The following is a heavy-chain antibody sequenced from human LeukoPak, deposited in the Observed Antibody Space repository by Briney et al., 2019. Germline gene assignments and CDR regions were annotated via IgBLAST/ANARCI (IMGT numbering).Heavy chain of an antibody. CDR1: GFSFSSYG. D-gene: IGHD3-3*01. CDR3: TTGRRFLEWLPKMGEDYFDY. Sequence: GGSLRLSCAASGFSFSSYGMNWVRQAPGKGLEWVSVINDRGNDKLYANSVKGRFTISRDNSKDTSYLQMTSLRVEDTAVYYCTTGRRFLEWLPKMGEDYFDYWGQGTLVTVSS. CDR2: INDRGNDK. J-gene: IGHJ4*02. V-gene: IGHV3-23*01.